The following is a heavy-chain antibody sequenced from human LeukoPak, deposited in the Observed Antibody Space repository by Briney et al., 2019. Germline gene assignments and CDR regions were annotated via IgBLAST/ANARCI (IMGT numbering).Heavy chain of an antibody. CDR3: ARVRWGIYYYMDV. CDR1: GGSISSSSYY. V-gene: IGHV4-61*05. Sequence: PSETLSLTCTVSGGSISSSSYYWGWIRQPPGKGLEWIGYIYYSGNTNYNPSLKSRVTISVDTSKNQFSLKLSSVTAADTAVYYCARVRWGIYYYMDVWGKGTTVTVSS. CDR2: IYYSGNT. D-gene: IGHD2-8*02. J-gene: IGHJ6*03.